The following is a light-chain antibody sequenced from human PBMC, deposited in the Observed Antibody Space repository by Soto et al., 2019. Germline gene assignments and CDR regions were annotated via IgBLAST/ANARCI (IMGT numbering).Light chain of an antibody. J-gene: IGLJ2*01. CDR2: LNSDGSH. CDR1: SGHNTYA. Sequence: QPVLTQSPSASASLGASVKFACTLSSGHNTYAIAWHQQQPEKGPRYLMRLNSDGSHFKGDGIPDRFSGSSSGAERYLTIASLQSDDEADYCCPTWVTGTVVFGGGTTRTVL. V-gene: IGLV4-69*01. CDR3: PTWVTGTVV.